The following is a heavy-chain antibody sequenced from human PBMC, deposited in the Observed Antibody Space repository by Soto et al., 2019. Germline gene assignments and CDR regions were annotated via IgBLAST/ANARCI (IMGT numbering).Heavy chain of an antibody. CDR2: ISAYNGNT. J-gene: IGHJ4*02. CDR1: GYTFTSYG. Sequence: GASVKVSCKASGYTFTSYGISWVRQAPGQGLEWMGWISAYNGNTNYAQKLQGRVTMTTDTSTSTAYMELRSLRSDDTAVYYCARSYYYDSSGYSAPFGYWGQGTLVTVSS. D-gene: IGHD3-22*01. V-gene: IGHV1-18*01. CDR3: ARSYYYDSSGYSAPFGY.